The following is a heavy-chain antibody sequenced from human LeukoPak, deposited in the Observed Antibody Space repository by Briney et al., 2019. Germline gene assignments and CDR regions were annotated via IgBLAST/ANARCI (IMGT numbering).Heavy chain of an antibody. Sequence: ASETLSLTCTVSGGSISSYYWSWIRQPPGKGLEWIGYTYYSGSTNYNPSLKSRVTMSVDTSKNQFSLKVTSATAADTAVYYCARGGVFKAAATFDYWGQGVLVTVTS. D-gene: IGHD2-15*01. CDR2: TYYSGST. CDR3: ARGGVFKAAATFDY. V-gene: IGHV4-59*12. J-gene: IGHJ4*02. CDR1: GGSISSYY.